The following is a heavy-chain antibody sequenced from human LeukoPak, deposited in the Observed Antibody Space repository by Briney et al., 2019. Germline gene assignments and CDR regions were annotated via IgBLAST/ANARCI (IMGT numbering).Heavy chain of an antibody. CDR1: GFTFSSYG. CDR2: ISGSGGST. J-gene: IGHJ6*03. V-gene: IGHV3-23*01. Sequence: GGSLRLSCTASGFTFSSYGMSWVRQAPGKGLDWVSAISGSGGSTYYADSVKGRFSISRDNSKNTLYLQMNSLRAEDTAVYYCAKAGEDIVVEPATYYYYYMDVWGKGTTVTISS. D-gene: IGHD2-2*01. CDR3: AKAGEDIVVEPATYYYYYMDV.